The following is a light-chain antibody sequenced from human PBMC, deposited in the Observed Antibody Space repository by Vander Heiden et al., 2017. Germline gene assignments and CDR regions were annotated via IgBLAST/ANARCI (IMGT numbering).Light chain of an antibody. J-gene: IGKJ1*01. CDR2: AAS. CDR3: RQDYNYPRT. Sequence: AIQMTQSPSSLSGSVRDKISITCRASHDIGNDLGWYQQKPGKAPKLLIYAASRLQSGVPSRFSGSGSATDFTLTISSLQPEDFASYFCRQDYNYPRTFGQGTKVEIK. CDR1: HDIGND. V-gene: IGKV1-6*01.